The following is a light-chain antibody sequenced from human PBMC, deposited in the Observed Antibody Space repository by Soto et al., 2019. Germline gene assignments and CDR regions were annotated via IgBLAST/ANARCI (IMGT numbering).Light chain of an antibody. CDR3: ASWDGSLNGPGV. J-gene: IGLJ3*02. Sequence: QLVLIQPPSASGTPGQRVTISCSGSSSNIGRHSVTWYQQLPGAAPKLLIYTNDQRPSGVPDRFSGSKSGTSASLAISGLQSEDEGDYYCASWDGSLNGPGVFGGGTKLTVL. CDR2: TND. V-gene: IGLV1-44*01. CDR1: SSNIGRHS.